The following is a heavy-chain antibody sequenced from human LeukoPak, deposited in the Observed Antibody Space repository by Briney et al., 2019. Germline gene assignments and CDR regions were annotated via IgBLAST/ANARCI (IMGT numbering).Heavy chain of an antibody. CDR3: ARDGSGWYYAFDI. CDR1: GGTFSSYA. J-gene: IGHJ3*02. CDR2: IIPIFGTA. Sequence: GSSVKVSCKASGGTFSSYAISWVRQAPGQGLEWMGGIIPIFGTANYAQKFQGRVTITADESTSTAYMELSSLRSEDTAVYYCARDGSGWYYAFDIWGQGTMVTVSS. D-gene: IGHD6-19*01. V-gene: IGHV1-69*01.